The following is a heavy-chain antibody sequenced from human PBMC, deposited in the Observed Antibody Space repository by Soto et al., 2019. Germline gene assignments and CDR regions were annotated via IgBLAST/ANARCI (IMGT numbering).Heavy chain of an antibody. CDR2: SSTGNGNT. Sequence: QVQLVQSGAEVKKPGASVKVSCKASGYTFTDYAMHWVRQAPGQRLEWMGWSSTGNGNTKYSQKIQGRVTITRDTSATTAYMELSSLRSEDTAVYYCAKGSQMWTPDYWGQGTLVTVSS. CDR3: AKGSQMWTPDY. V-gene: IGHV1-3*04. D-gene: IGHD2-21*01. CDR1: GYTFTDYA. J-gene: IGHJ4*02.